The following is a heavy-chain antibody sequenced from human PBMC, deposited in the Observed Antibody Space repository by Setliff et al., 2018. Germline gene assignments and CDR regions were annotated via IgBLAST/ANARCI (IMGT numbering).Heavy chain of an antibody. CDR3: ARTDGTNLGYFDN. V-gene: IGHV3-7*03. J-gene: IGHJ4*02. Sequence: GGSLRLSCAASGFIFNNFWMSWVRQAPGKGLEWVANINQRESAKLYVDSVKGRFTISRDNAENSLYLQMTSLRAEDTAVYYCARTDGTNLGYFDNWGQGTLVTVSS. CDR1: GFIFNNFW. CDR2: INQRESAK. D-gene: IGHD2-8*01.